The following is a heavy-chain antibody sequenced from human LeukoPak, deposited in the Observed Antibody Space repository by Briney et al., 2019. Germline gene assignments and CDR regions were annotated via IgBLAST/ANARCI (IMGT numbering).Heavy chain of an antibody. Sequence: SETLSLTCAVYGGSFSGYYWSWIRQPPGKGLEWTGEINHSGSTNYNPSLKSRVTISVDTSKNQFSLKLSSVTAADTAVYYCASGSSSSWHPDAFDIWGQGTMVTVSS. J-gene: IGHJ3*02. CDR3: ASGSSSSWHPDAFDI. CDR1: GGSFSGYY. V-gene: IGHV4-34*01. CDR2: INHSGST. D-gene: IGHD6-13*01.